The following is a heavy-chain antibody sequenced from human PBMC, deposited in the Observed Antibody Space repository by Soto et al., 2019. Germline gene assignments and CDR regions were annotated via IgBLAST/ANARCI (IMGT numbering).Heavy chain of an antibody. J-gene: IGHJ6*03. Sequence: EVQLVESGGTLVQPGRSLRLSCAASGFAFRDFAMHWVLQTPGKGLEWVSGITWNGVAMGYADSVRGRFTSSRDDAKNTLYLQMNSLRPEDAALYYCAKSFVTTHNLYGYMDVWGKGTSVTVS. CDR3: AKSFVTTHNLYGYMDV. V-gene: IGHV3-9*01. CDR2: ITWNGVAM. D-gene: IGHD3-10*01. CDR1: GFAFRDFA.